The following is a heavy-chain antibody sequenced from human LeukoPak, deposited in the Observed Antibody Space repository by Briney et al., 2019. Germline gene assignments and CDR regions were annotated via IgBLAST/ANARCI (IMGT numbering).Heavy chain of an antibody. Sequence: GGSLRLSCAASGFTFSNYWMHWVRQAPGKGLVWVSGISWNSGSIGYADSVKGRFTISRDNAKNSLYLQMNSLRAEDTALYYCAKAPSSWYGESYFDYWGQGTLVTVSS. CDR1: GFTFSNYW. J-gene: IGHJ4*02. CDR2: ISWNSGSI. CDR3: AKAPSSWYGESYFDY. D-gene: IGHD6-13*01. V-gene: IGHV3-9*01.